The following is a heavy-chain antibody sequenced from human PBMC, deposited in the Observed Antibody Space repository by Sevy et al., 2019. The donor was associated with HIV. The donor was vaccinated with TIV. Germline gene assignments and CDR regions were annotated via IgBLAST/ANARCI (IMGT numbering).Heavy chain of an antibody. CDR1: GYTFTGYD. Sequence: ASVKVSCKASGYTFTGYDINWVRQATGQGLEWIGWMNPNSGNTGYAQRFQGRVTMTRNTSISTAYMELSSLRSDDTAVYYCAREELVTTVTQNWFDPWGQGTLVTVSS. J-gene: IGHJ5*02. CDR2: MNPNSGNT. CDR3: AREELVTTVTQNWFDP. D-gene: IGHD4-17*01. V-gene: IGHV1-8*01.